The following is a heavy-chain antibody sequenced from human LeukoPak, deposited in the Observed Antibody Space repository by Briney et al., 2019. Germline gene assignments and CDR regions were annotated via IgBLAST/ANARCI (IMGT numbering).Heavy chain of an antibody. CDR2: ISYDGSNK. J-gene: IGHJ6*02. CDR1: GFTFSSYA. Sequence: GRSLRLSCAASGFTFSSYAMHWVRQAPGKGLEWVAVISYDGSNKYYADSVKGRFTISRDNSKNTLYLQMNSLRAEDTVVYYCARDGPYYDSSGYYYYGMDVWGQGTTVTVSS. CDR3: ARDGPYYDSSGYYYYGMDV. V-gene: IGHV3-30*04. D-gene: IGHD3-22*01.